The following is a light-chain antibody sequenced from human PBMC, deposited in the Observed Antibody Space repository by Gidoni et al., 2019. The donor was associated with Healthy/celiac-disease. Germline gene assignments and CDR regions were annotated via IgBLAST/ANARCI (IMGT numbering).Light chain of an antibody. CDR2: AAS. CDR3: QQSYSTPCS. J-gene: IGKJ2*04. V-gene: IGKV1-39*01. Sequence: DIQMTQSPSSLSASVGDRVTITCRASQSISSYLNWYQQKPGKAPKLLIYAASSLQSGVPSRFSGSGSGTDFTLTISSLQPEDFATYYCQQSYSTPCSFGQGTKPEIK. CDR1: QSISSY.